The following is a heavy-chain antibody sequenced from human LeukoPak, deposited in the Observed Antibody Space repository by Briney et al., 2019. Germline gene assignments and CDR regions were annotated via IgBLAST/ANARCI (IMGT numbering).Heavy chain of an antibody. CDR1: GGSFSGYY. V-gene: IGHV4-34*01. CDR2: INHSGST. J-gene: IGHJ6*02. Sequence: SETLSLTCAVYGGSFSGYYWSWIRQPPGKGLEWIGEINHSGSTNYNPSLKSRVIISVDTSKNQFSLKLSSVTAADTAVYYCARVSHFYYYYGMDVWGQGTTVTVSS. CDR3: ARVSHFYYYYGMDV.